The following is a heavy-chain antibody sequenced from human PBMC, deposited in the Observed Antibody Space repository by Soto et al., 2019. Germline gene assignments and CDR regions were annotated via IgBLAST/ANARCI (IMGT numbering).Heavy chain of an antibody. CDR3: ARDLRGGSYGMDV. D-gene: IGHD3-10*01. CDR1: GGSINNGGYY. Sequence: QVQLQESGPGLVKPSQTLSLTCTVSGGSINNGGYYWCWIGQNPGKGREGMGYIFTSGSTYYNPSLKIRVTISVDTPKNQFSLKLSSVTAADTAVYYCARDLRGGSYGMDVWGQGTTVTVSS. V-gene: IGHV4-31*03. J-gene: IGHJ6*02. CDR2: IFTSGST.